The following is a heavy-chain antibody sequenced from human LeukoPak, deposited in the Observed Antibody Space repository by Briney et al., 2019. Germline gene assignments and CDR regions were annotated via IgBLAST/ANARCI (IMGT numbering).Heavy chain of an antibody. V-gene: IGHV3-23*01. CDR1: GFTFSSYA. Sequence: GGSLRLSCAASGFTFSSYAMSWVRQAPGKGLEWVSAISGSGGSTYYADSVKGRFTISRDNSKNTLYLQMNSLRAEDTAVYYCAAQVLLRGAFDICGQGAMVTVSS. J-gene: IGHJ3*02. CDR2: ISGSGGST. D-gene: IGHD2/OR15-2a*01. CDR3: AAQVLLRGAFDI.